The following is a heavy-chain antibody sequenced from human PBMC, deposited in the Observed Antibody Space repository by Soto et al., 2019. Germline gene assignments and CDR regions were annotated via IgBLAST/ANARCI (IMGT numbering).Heavy chain of an antibody. CDR2: ISSNGGNT. J-gene: IGHJ4*02. CDR1: GFTFSSYA. D-gene: IGHD3-9*01. Sequence: GGSLRLSCSASGFTFSSYAMHWVRQAPGKGLEYVSAISSNGGNTYYADSVKGRFTISRDNSKNTLYLQMNSLRAEDTAVYYCASTLRYFDALDYWGQGTLVTVSS. CDR3: ASTLRYFDALDY. V-gene: IGHV3-64*04.